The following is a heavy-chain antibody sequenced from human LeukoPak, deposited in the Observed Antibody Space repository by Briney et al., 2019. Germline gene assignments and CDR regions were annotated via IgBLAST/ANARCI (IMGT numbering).Heavy chain of an antibody. J-gene: IGHJ4*02. CDR1: GGTFSSYA. Sequence: SVKVSCKASGGTFSSYAISWVRQAPGQGLEWMGGIIPIFGTANYAQKFQGRVTITADESTSTAYMELSSLRSEDTAVYYCARGVVAATGWYYFDYWGQGTLVTVS. V-gene: IGHV1-69*13. CDR3: ARGVVAATGWYYFDY. D-gene: IGHD2-15*01. CDR2: IIPIFGTA.